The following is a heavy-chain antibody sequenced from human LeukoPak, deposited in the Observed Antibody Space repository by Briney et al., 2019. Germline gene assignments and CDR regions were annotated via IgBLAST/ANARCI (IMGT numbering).Heavy chain of an antibody. Sequence: PSETLSLTCTVSGGSISSSSYYWGWIRQPPGKGLEWIGSIYYSGSTYYNPSLKSRVTISVDTSKNQFSLKLSSVTAADTAVYYCARGPRWEPPLGYWGQGTLVTVSS. D-gene: IGHD1-14*01. CDR1: GGSISSSSYY. CDR2: IYYSGST. CDR3: ARGPRWEPPLGY. J-gene: IGHJ4*02. V-gene: IGHV4-39*07.